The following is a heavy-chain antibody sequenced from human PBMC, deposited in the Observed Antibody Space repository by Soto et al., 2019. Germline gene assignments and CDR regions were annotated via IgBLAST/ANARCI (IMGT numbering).Heavy chain of an antibody. J-gene: IGHJ6*02. CDR3: ARSKTAVTGTIYYYCGMDV. D-gene: IGHD1-7*01. CDR1: GGTFSSYA. CDR2: IIPIFGTA. V-gene: IGHV1-69*01. Sequence: QVQLVQSGAEVKKPGSSVKVSCKASGGTFSSYAISWVRQAPGQGLEWMGGIIPIFGTANYAQKFQGRVTISADESTSTAYMELSSLRSEDTAVYYCARSKTAVTGTIYYYCGMDVWGQGTTVTVSS.